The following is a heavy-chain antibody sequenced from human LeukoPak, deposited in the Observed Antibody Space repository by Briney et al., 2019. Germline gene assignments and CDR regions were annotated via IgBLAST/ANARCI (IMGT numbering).Heavy chain of an antibody. V-gene: IGHV1-69*05. CDR1: GGTFSSYA. CDR2: IIPIFGTA. Sequence: GASVKVSCKASGGTFSSYAISWVRQAPGQGLELMGGIIPIFGTANYAQKFQGRVTITTDESTSTAYMELSSLRSEDTAVYYCARDRIVVVPAAMPGSGWFDPWGQGTLVTVSS. J-gene: IGHJ5*02. CDR3: ARDRIVVVPAAMPGSGWFDP. D-gene: IGHD2-2*01.